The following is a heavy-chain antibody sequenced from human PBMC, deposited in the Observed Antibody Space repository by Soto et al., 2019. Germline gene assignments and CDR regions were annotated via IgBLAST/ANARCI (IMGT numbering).Heavy chain of an antibody. Sequence: GASVKVSCKASGGTFSSYAISWVRQAPGQGLEWMGGIIPIFGTANYAQKFQGRVTITADESTSTAYMELSSLRSEDTAAYYCARTGWEYYYGPYYYYGMDVWGQGTTVTVSS. CDR1: GGTFSSYA. J-gene: IGHJ6*02. CDR3: ARTGWEYYYGPYYYYGMDV. D-gene: IGHD3-10*01. V-gene: IGHV1-69*13. CDR2: IIPIFGTA.